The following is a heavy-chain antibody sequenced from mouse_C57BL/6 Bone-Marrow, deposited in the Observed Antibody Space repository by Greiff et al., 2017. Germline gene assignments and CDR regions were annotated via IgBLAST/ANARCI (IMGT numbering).Heavy chain of an antibody. D-gene: IGHD2-3*01. CDR2: IDPSDSYT. V-gene: IGHV1-59*01. CDR3: ARRNDGYPRFYVDY. J-gene: IGHJ2*01. Sequence: VQLQQPGAELVRPGTSVKLSCKASGYTFTSYWMHWVKQRPGQGLEWIGVIDPSDSYTNYNQKLKGKATLTVDTCSRLDYMQLSSLTSEDSAVYYCARRNDGYPRFYVDYWGQGTTLTVSS. CDR1: GYTFTSYW.